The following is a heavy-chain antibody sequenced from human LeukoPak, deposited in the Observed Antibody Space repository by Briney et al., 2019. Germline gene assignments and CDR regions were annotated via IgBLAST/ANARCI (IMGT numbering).Heavy chain of an antibody. J-gene: IGHJ4*02. Sequence: PGGSLRLSCTASGFTFSDYWMSWVRQAPGKGLEWVANIKQDGIEEYYVDSVKGRFTISRDNAKNSLYLQMNSLRAEDTAVYYCARHVGTYYDYWGQGTLVTVSS. D-gene: IGHD1-26*01. CDR2: IKQDGIEE. V-gene: IGHV3-7*01. CDR3: ARHVGTYYDY. CDR1: GFTFSDYW.